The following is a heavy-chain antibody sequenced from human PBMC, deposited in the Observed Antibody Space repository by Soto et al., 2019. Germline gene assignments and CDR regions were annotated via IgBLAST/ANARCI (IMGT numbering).Heavy chain of an antibody. CDR1: VGSFSGYY. CDR2: INHSGST. Sequence: SETLSLTCAFYVGSFSGYYWSCIRQPPGKWLEWIGEINHSGSTNYNPSLKSRVTISVDTSKNQFSLKLSSVTAADTAVYYCARQDYVWGSYRKAYGMEVWGQGTTVTLSS. V-gene: IGHV4-34*01. CDR3: ARQDYVWGSYRKAYGMEV. J-gene: IGHJ6*02. D-gene: IGHD3-16*02.